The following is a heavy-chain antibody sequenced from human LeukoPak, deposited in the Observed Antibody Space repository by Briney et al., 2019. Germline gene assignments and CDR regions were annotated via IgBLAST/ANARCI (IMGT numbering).Heavy chain of an antibody. D-gene: IGHD4-23*01. CDR1: GFTVSSTY. V-gene: IGHV3-66*01. J-gene: IGHJ4*02. CDR3: ARDGWKLNYFDS. CDR2: IHSDDRT. Sequence: PGGSLRLSCAASGFTVSSTYMNWVRQAPGKGLEWVSVIHSDDRTYYAASVKGRFTISRDISENTLYLQMNSLRAEDTAVYYCARDGWKLNYFDSWGQGSLLTVSS.